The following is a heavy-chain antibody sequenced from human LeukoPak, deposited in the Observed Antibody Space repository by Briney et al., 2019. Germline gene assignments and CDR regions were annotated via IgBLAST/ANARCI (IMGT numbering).Heavy chain of an antibody. D-gene: IGHD5-24*01. CDR3: ARGMDGYGPDVFDN. Sequence: GGSLRLSCAAPGLTFSSYAMNWVRQAPGKGLEWVSVSGTYGRTQYADSVKGRFTISRDSSKNTLYLQINSLRVEDTAVYYCARGMDGYGPDVFDNWGQGTMVTVSS. CDR1: GLTFSSYA. V-gene: IGHV3-23*01. J-gene: IGHJ3*02. CDR2: SGTYGRT.